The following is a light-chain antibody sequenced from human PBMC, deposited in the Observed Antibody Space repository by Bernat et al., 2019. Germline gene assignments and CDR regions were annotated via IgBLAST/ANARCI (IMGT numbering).Light chain of an antibody. V-gene: IGKV3D-20*02. CDR2: DAS. Sequence: EIVLTQSPGTLSLSPGERATLSCRASQSVSGSYLAWYQQKPGQAPRLLIYDASNRATGIPARFSGSGSGTDFTLTISSLEPEDFAVYYCQQHSNWPLTFGGGTKVEIK. CDR3: QQHSNWPLT. J-gene: IGKJ4*01. CDR1: QSVSGSY.